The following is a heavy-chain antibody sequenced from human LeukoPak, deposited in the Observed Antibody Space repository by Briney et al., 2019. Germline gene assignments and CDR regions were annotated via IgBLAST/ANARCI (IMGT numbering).Heavy chain of an antibody. CDR2: IRYDGSNK. Sequence: GGSLRLSCAASGFTFSSYGRHWVRQAPGKGLEWVAFIRYDGSNKYYADSVKGRFTISRDNSKNTLYLQMNSLRAEDTAIYYCAKVRITMIVVDSMDVWGKGTTVTVSS. CDR1: GFTFSSYG. CDR3: AKVRITMIVVDSMDV. D-gene: IGHD3-22*01. V-gene: IGHV3-30*02. J-gene: IGHJ6*03.